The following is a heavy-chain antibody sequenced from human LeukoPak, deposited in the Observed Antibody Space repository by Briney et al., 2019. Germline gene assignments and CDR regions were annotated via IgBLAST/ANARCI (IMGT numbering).Heavy chain of an antibody. CDR2: IWYDGSNK. Sequence: GGSLRLSCAASGFTFGSYGMHWVRQAPGKGLEWVAVIWYDGSNKYYADSVKGRFTISRDNSKNTLYLQMNSLRAEDTAVYYCAREEGDGYNLVYFDYWGQGTLVTVSS. CDR3: AREEGDGYNLVYFDY. V-gene: IGHV3-33*08. J-gene: IGHJ4*02. CDR1: GFTFGSYG. D-gene: IGHD5-24*01.